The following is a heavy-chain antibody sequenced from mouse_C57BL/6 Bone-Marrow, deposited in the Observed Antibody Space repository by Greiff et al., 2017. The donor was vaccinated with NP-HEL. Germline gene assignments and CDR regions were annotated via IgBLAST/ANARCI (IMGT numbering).Heavy chain of an antibody. Sequence: EVKLVESGGGLVQPGGSLSLSCAASGFTFTDYYMSWVRQPPGKALEWLGFIRNKANGYTTEYNAPVKGRFTISRDNSQSILYLQMNGRRTEDSATYYCGRYEDSGWFAYWGQGTLVTVSA. D-gene: IGHD3-2*01. J-gene: IGHJ3*01. CDR2: IRNKANGYTT. CDR3: GRYEDSGWFAY. V-gene: IGHV7-3*01. CDR1: GFTFTDYY.